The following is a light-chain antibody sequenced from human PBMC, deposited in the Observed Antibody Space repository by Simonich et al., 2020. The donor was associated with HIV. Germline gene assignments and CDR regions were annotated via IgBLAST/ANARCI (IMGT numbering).Light chain of an antibody. CDR1: SSDVGDYKY. CDR2: EVS. J-gene: IGLJ3*02. V-gene: IGLV2-8*01. CDR3: SSYTTTSTWV. Sequence: QSALTQPPSASGSPGQSVTISCTGTSSDVGDYKYVSWYQQPPGKAPKLMIYEVSKRPSGVPDRFSGSKSGNTASLAVSGLQAEDEADYYCSSYTTTSTWVFGGGTKLTVL.